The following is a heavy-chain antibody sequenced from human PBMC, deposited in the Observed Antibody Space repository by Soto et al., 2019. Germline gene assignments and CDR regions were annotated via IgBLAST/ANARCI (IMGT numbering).Heavy chain of an antibody. CDR2: IVVGSGNT. Sequence: SVKVSRKASGFTFTSSAVQWVRQARGQRLEWIGWIVVGSGNTNYAQKFQERVTITRDMSTSTAYMELSSLRSEDTAVYYCAAAHSIYYYDSGKAFDIWCQGTSVTVS. CDR1: GFTFTSSA. V-gene: IGHV1-58*01. CDR3: AAAHSIYYYDSGKAFDI. D-gene: IGHD3-22*01. J-gene: IGHJ3*02.